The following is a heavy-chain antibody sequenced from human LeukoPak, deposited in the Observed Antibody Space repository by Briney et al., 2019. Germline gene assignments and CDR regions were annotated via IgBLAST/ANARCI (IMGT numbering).Heavy chain of an antibody. D-gene: IGHD1-1*01. CDR3: ARGGERTPPLDP. J-gene: IGHJ5*02. Sequence: PSETLSLTCAVYGGSFSGYYWSWIRQPPGKGLEWIGEINHSGSTNYNPSLKSRVTISVDTSKNQFSLKLRSVTAADTAVYYCARGGERTPPLDPWGQGTLVTVSS. V-gene: IGHV4-34*01. CDR2: INHSGST. CDR1: GGSFSGYY.